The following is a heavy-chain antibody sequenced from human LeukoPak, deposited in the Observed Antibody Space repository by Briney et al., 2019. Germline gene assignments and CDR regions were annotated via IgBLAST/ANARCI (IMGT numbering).Heavy chain of an antibody. CDR1: GGSFSGYY. V-gene: IGHV4-34*01. CDR2: INHSGST. CDR3: ARIGYCSSTSCYYYYYYYMDV. J-gene: IGHJ6*03. D-gene: IGHD2-2*01. Sequence: NPSETLSLTCAVYGGSFSGYYWSWIRQPPGKGLEWIGEINHSGSTNYNPSLESRVTISVDTSKNQFSLKLSSVTAADTAVYYCARIGYCSSTSCYYYYYYYMDVWGKGATVTVSS.